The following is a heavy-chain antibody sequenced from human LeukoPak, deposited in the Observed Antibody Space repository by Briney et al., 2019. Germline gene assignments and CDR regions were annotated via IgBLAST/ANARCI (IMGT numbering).Heavy chain of an antibody. CDR2: IYTSGST. V-gene: IGHV4-4*07. CDR1: GGSISSYY. CDR3: ARDLDCSSTSCYAEAFDI. Sequence: SETLSLTCTVPGGSISSYYWSWIRQPAGKGLEWIGRIYTSGSTNYNPSLKSRVTMSVDTSKNQFSLKLSSVTAADTAVYYCARDLDCSSTSCYAEAFDIWGQGTMVTVSS. D-gene: IGHD2-2*01. J-gene: IGHJ3*02.